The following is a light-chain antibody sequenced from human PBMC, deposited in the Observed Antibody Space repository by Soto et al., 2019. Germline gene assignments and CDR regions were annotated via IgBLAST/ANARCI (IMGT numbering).Light chain of an antibody. CDR3: SSYTSSSSI. Sequence: QSALTQPASVSGSPGQSITISCTGTSSDVGGYNYVSWYQQHPGKAPTLMIYDVSDRPSGVSNRFSGSKSGNTASLTISGLHAEDAADYYCSSYTSSSSIFGGGTKLTVL. CDR2: DVS. J-gene: IGLJ2*01. CDR1: SSDVGGYNY. V-gene: IGLV2-14*01.